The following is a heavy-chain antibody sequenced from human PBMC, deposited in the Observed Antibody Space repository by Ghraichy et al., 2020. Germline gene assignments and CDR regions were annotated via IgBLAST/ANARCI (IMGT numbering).Heavy chain of an antibody. CDR3: ARDVIQLWSGDYDSSGYSPGYFQH. J-gene: IGHJ1*01. D-gene: IGHD3-22*01. CDR1: GFTFSDYY. V-gene: IGHV3-11*01. Sequence: GGSLRLSCAASGFTFSDYYMSWIRQAPGKGLEWVSYISSSGSTIYYADSVKGRFTISRDNAKNSLYLQMNSLRAEDTAVYYCARDVIQLWSGDYDSSGYSPGYFQHWGQGTLVTVSS. CDR2: ISSSGSTI.